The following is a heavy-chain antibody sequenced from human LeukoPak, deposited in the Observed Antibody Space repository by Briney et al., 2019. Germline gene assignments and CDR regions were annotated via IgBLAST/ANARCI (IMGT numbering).Heavy chain of an antibody. CDR2: MYSEGVT. D-gene: IGHD1-26*01. CDR1: GFTVSSGY. V-gene: IGHV3-53*01. Sequence: GGSLRLSCVVAGFTVSSGYMNWVRQAPGKGLEWVSVMYSEGVTYYADSVKGRFTVSRDNSKNTLYLQMNSLRADDTAVYYCARFTWELLGWGQGTLVTVSS. J-gene: IGHJ4*02. CDR3: ARFTWELLG.